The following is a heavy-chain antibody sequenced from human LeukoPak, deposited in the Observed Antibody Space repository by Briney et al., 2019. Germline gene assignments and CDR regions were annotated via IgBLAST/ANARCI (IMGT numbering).Heavy chain of an antibody. CDR3: ASGVAATVSWFDP. Sequence: PGGSLRLSCAASGFTFSSYWMSWVRQAPGRGLEWVANIKQDGSEKYYVDSVKGRFTISRDNAKNSLYLQMNSLRAEDTAVYYCASGVAATVSWFDPWGQGTLVTVSS. V-gene: IGHV3-7*01. CDR2: IKQDGSEK. CDR1: GFTFSSYW. J-gene: IGHJ5*02. D-gene: IGHD2-15*01.